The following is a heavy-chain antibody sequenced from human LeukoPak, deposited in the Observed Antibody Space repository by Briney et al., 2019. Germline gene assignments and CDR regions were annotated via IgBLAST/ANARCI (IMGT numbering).Heavy chain of an antibody. D-gene: IGHD5-18*01. V-gene: IGHV1-24*01. J-gene: IGHJ4*02. CDR3: ARGQKYTSGYTVTELGSRYFDY. Sequence: ASVKVSCKVSGYTLTELSMHWVRQAPGKGLEWMGGFNPEDGETIYAQKFEGRVTITEDTSTNRAYMEVSSLRSEDTAVYYFARGQKYTSGYTVTELGSRYFDYWGQGTLVTDSS. CDR1: GYTLTELS. CDR2: FNPEDGET.